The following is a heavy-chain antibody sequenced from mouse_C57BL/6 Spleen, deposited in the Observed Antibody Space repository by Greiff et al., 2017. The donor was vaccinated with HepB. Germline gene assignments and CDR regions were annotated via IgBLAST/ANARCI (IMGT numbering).Heavy chain of an antibody. Sequence: EVKVVESGEGLVKPGGSLKLSCAASGFTFSSYAMSWVRQTPEKRLEWVAYISSGGDYIYYADTVKGRFTISRDNARNTLYLQMSSLKSEDTAMYYCTREGWAPYAMDYWGQGTSVTVSS. CDR3: TREGWAPYAMDY. CDR1: GFTFSSYA. CDR2: ISSGGDYI. D-gene: IGHD3-2*02. J-gene: IGHJ4*01. V-gene: IGHV5-9-1*02.